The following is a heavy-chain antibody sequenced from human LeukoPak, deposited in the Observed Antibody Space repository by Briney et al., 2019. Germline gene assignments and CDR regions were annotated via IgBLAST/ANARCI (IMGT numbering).Heavy chain of an antibody. V-gene: IGHV4-59*12. Sequence: PSETLSLTCTVSGGSISNYYWSWIRQPPGKGLEWIGGIYHSGSTYYNPSLKSRVTISVDTSKNQFSLRLTSVTAADTAVYYCARGFGYYYGSGRDFFDYWGQGTLVTVSS. J-gene: IGHJ4*02. CDR2: IYHSGST. CDR1: GGSISNYY. CDR3: ARGFGYYYGSGRDFFDY. D-gene: IGHD3-10*01.